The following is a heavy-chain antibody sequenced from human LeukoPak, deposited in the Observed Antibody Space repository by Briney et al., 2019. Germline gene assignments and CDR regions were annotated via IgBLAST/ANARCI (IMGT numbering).Heavy chain of an antibody. V-gene: IGHV4-59*01. CDR1: GGSISSYY. CDR3: ARATEGGYSYGYFYYYYMDV. J-gene: IGHJ6*03. Sequence: SETLSLTCTVSGGSISSYYWRWIRQPPGRGLVWIGYIYYSGSTNYNPSLKSRVTISVETSKNQCSLKLISVTAADAAVYYCARATEGGYSYGYFYYYYMDVWGKGTTVTISS. D-gene: IGHD5-18*01. CDR2: IYYSGST.